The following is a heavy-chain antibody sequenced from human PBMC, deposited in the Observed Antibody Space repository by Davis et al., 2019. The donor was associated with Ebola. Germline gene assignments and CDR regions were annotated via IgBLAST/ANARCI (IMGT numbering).Heavy chain of an antibody. D-gene: IGHD2-21*01. J-gene: IGHJ4*02. Sequence: ASVKVSCKASGGTFSSYAISWVRQAPGQGLEWMGWISAYNGNTNYAQKLQGRVTMTTDTSTSTAYMELRSLRSDDTAVYYCARGPYCGGDCFTFDYWGQGTLVTVSS. CDR3: ARGPYCGGDCFTFDY. V-gene: IGHV1-18*01. CDR1: GGTFSSYA. CDR2: ISAYNGNT.